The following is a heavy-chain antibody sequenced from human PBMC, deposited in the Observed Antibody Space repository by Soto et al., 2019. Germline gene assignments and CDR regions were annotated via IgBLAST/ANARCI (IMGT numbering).Heavy chain of an antibody. V-gene: IGHV3-49*05. Sequence: EVQLVESGGGLVKPGRSLRLSCSASGFTFGDYAMSWFRQAPGKGLEWVGFIRTKAYGGTTEYAASVKGIFTISREDSKSIAYLQMNSLKIEDTAVYYGSRVVVGGRLYYYYGMDVWGQGTTVTVSS. CDR3: SRVVVGGRLYYYYGMDV. J-gene: IGHJ6*02. D-gene: IGHD2-15*01. CDR2: IRTKAYGGTT. CDR1: GFTFGDYA.